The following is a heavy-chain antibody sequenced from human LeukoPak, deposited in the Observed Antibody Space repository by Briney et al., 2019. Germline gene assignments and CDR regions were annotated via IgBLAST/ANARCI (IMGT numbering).Heavy chain of an antibody. Sequence: SETLSLTCTVSGGSISSYYWSWIRQPPGKGLEWIGYIYYSGSTNYNPSLKSRVTISVDTSKNQFSLKLNSVTAADTAVYYCAREWVTILHYMDVWGKGTTVTVSS. D-gene: IGHD3-3*01. CDR1: GGSISSYY. CDR3: AREWVTILHYMDV. CDR2: IYYSGST. V-gene: IGHV4-59*01. J-gene: IGHJ6*03.